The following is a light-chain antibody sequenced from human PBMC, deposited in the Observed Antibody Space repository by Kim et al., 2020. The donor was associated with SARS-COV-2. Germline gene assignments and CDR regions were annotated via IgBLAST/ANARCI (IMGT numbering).Light chain of an antibody. Sequence: ELTQPPPASGTPGQRVTIACSGSSSNIGSNTVNWYQQLPGMAPKLLIYSNNQRPSGVPDRFSGSKSGTSASLAISGLQSEDEADYYCAAWDDGLNGPVFGTGTKVTVL. CDR3: AAWDDGLNGPV. CDR1: SSNIGSNT. V-gene: IGLV1-44*01. J-gene: IGLJ1*01. CDR2: SNN.